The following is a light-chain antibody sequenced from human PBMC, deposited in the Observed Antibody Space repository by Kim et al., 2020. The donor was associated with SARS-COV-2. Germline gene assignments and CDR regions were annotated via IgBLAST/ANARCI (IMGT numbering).Light chain of an antibody. V-gene: IGLV3-1*01. J-gene: IGLJ2*01. CDR3: QAWDSSIVV. Sequence: SAEQPASITCSGDKLGDKYSCWYQQKPGQSPVLVIYRDTKRPSGIPERFSGSNSGNTATLTISGTQAMDEADYYCQAWDSSIVVFGGGTQLTVL. CDR1: KLGDKY. CDR2: RDT.